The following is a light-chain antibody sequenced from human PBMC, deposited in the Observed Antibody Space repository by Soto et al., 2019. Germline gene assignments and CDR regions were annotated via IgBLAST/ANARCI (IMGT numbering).Light chain of an antibody. CDR1: QSVSSY. Sequence: EIVWTQSPATLSLSPGERATLSCRASQSVSSYLAWYQQKPGQAPRLLIYDASNRATGIPARFSGSGSGTDFTLTISSLEPEDFAVYYCQQRSNWPPKWTFGQGTKVEIK. J-gene: IGKJ1*01. V-gene: IGKV3-11*01. CDR3: QQRSNWPPKWT. CDR2: DAS.